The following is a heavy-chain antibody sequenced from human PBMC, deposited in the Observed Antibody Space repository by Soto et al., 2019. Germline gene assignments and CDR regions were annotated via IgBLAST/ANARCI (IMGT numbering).Heavy chain of an antibody. CDR3: ARDTRKVRGVTGFNYGMDV. J-gene: IGHJ6*02. Sequence: XESLSLSCAASGFTFSSYAMHWVRQAPGKGLEWVAVISYDGSNKYYADSVKGRFTISRDNSKNTLYLQMNSLRAEDTAVYYCARDTRKVRGVTGFNYGMDVWGQGTTVTVSS. CDR2: ISYDGSNK. CDR1: GFTFSSYA. D-gene: IGHD3-10*01. V-gene: IGHV3-30-3*01.